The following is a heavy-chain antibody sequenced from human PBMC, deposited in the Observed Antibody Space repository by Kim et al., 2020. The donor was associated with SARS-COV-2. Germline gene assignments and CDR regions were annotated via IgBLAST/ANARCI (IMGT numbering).Heavy chain of an antibody. Sequence: SETLSLTCTVSGGSISSSSYYWGWIRQPPGKGLEWIGSIYYSGSTYYNPSLKSRVTISVDTSKNQFSLKLSSVTAADTAVYYCARGRTGSSWYEDWFDP. CDR3: ARGRTGSSWYEDWFDP. CDR2: IYYSGST. CDR1: GGSISSSSYY. J-gene: IGHJ5*02. D-gene: IGHD6-13*01. V-gene: IGHV4-39*07.